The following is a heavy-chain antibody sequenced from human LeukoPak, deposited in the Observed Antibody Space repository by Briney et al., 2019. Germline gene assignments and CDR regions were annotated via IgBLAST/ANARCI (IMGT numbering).Heavy chain of an antibody. CDR2: IIPIFGTA. J-gene: IGHJ4*02. Sequence: SVKVSFKASGGTFSSYAISWVRQAPGQGLEWLGGIIPIFGTANYAQKFQGRVTMTEDTSTDTAYMELSSLRSEDTAVYYCTTVTPYPDYWGQGTLVTVSS. V-gene: IGHV1-69*06. D-gene: IGHD4-17*01. CDR3: TTVTPYPDY. CDR1: GGTFSSYA.